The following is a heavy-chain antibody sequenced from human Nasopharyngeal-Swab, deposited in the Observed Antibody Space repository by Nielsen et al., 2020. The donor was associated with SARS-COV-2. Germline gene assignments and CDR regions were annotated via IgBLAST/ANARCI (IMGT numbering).Heavy chain of an antibody. D-gene: IGHD2-2*01. J-gene: IGHJ4*02. Sequence: ASVKVSCKTSGYTFTNYAMNWVRQAPGQGLEWMGWINTNTGNPMYAQGFTGRFVFSLDTSVSTAYLQISSLKAEDTAVYYCARDLVGLGYYWGQGTLVTASS. CDR1: GYTFTNYA. CDR2: INTNTGNP. CDR3: ARDLVGLGYY. V-gene: IGHV7-4-1*02.